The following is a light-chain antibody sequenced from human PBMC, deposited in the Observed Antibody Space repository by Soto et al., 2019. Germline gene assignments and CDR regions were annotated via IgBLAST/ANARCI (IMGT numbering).Light chain of an antibody. CDR2: WAS. CDR3: QQYYSSTIT. J-gene: IGKJ5*01. V-gene: IGKV4-1*01. CDR1: QSVLANSNKKNY. Sequence: DILLSQSTASLAVSLGERAAINCTSHQSVLANSNKKNYLAWYQQKPGQPPKLLIYWASTRESGVPDRFSGSGSGTDFTLTISSLQAADVAVYYCQQYYSSTITFGQGTRLENK.